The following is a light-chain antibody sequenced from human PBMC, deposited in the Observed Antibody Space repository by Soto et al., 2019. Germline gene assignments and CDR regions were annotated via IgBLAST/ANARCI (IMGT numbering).Light chain of an antibody. V-gene: IGLV1-51*01. CDR1: SSNIGGNS. CDR2: DDN. J-gene: IGLJ1*01. CDR3: GSWDSSLSADV. Sequence: QSVMTQPPSVSAAPGQKVTISCSGSSSNIGGNSVSWYQQLPGPAPKLLIYDDNKRPSGIPDRFSGSKSGTSATLGITGFQTGDEADYYCGSWDSSLSADVFGPGTKLTVL.